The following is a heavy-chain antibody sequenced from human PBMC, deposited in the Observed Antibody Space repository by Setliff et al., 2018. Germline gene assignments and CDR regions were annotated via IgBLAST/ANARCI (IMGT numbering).Heavy chain of an antibody. CDR1: GYSISSGYY. CDR2: IYHSGST. V-gene: IGHV4-38-2*01. J-gene: IGHJ5*02. Sequence: SETLSLTCAVSGYSISSGYYWGWIRQPPGKGLEWIGSIYHSGSTYYNPSLRSRVTISVDTSKNQFSLKLSSVTAADTAVYYCARHRAEDYYGSGTIIWGWFDPWGQGTLVTVPQ. CDR3: ARHRAEDYYGSGTIIWGWFDP. D-gene: IGHD3-10*01.